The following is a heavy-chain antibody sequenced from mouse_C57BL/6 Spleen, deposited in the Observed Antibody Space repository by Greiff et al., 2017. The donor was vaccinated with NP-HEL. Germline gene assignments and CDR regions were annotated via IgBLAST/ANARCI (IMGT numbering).Heavy chain of an antibody. CDR3: TSPGYDGPQFDY. Sequence: VQLQQSGTVLARPGASVKMSCKTSGYTFTSYWMHWVKQRPGQGLEWIGAIYPGNSDTSYNQKFKGKAKLTAVTSASTAYMELSSLTNEDSAVYYCTSPGYDGPQFDYWGQGTTLTVSS. CDR1: GYTFTSYW. CDR2: IYPGNSDT. V-gene: IGHV1-5*01. D-gene: IGHD2-2*01. J-gene: IGHJ2*01.